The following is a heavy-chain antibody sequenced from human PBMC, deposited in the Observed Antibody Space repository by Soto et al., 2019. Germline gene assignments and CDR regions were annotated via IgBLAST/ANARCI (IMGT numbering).Heavy chain of an antibody. CDR2: ISYDGSNK. Sequence: GGSLRLSCAASGFTFSSYAMHWVRQAPGKGLEWVAVISYDGSNKYYADPVKGRFTISRDNSKNTLYLQMNSLRAEDTAVYYCARDRGITMVPGGLDYYYYGMDVWGQGTTVTVSS. CDR3: ARDRGITMVPGGLDYYYYGMDV. D-gene: IGHD3-10*01. CDR1: GFTFSSYA. J-gene: IGHJ6*02. V-gene: IGHV3-30-3*01.